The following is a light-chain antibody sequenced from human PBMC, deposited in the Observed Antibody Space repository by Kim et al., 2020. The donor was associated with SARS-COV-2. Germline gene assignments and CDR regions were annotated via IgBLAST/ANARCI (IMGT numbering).Light chain of an antibody. CDR3: QQYVTVPIT. CDR1: QSVGNSV. V-gene: IGKV3-20*01. J-gene: IGKJ2*01. CDR2: DAS. Sequence: SPGERATLSCRASQSVGNSVAWYQQKPGQAPRLVICDASSRATGISDRFSGSGSGADFTLTISRLEPEEFGVYYCQQYVTVPITFGRGTKLEI.